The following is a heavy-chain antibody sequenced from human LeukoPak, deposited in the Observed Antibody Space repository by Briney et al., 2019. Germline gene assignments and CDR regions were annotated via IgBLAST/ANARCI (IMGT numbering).Heavy chain of an antibody. Sequence: ASVRVSCTPSGSTFTRYYIHWVRQAPGQGLEWMGWINPNSGGTDYAQKFQGRVTITRDTSITTAYMEVNRLTSDDTAVYYCARDRTVDWGQGTLVTVSS. CDR1: GSTFTRYY. J-gene: IGHJ4*02. CDR2: INPNSGGT. D-gene: IGHD6-19*01. V-gene: IGHV1-2*02. CDR3: ARDRTVD.